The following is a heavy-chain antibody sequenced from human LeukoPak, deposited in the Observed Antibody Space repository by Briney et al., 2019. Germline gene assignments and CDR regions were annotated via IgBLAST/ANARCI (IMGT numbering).Heavy chain of an antibody. V-gene: IGHV1-18*01. CDR3: ARDRSLWFGEEHDWHFDL. CDR2: ISAYNGNT. CDR1: GYTFTSYG. D-gene: IGHD3-10*01. Sequence: ASVNVSCKASGYTFTSYGISWVRQAPGQGLEWMGWISAYNGNTNYAQKLQGRVTMTTDTSTSTAYMELRSLRSDDTAVYYCARDRSLWFGEEHDWHFDLWGRGTLVTVSS. J-gene: IGHJ2*01.